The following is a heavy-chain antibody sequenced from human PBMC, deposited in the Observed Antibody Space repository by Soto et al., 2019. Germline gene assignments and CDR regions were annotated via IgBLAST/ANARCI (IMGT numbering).Heavy chain of an antibody. Sequence: SETLSLTCTVSGGSISSSSYYWGWIRQPPGKGLEWIGSIYYSGSTYYNPSLKSRVTISVDTSKNQFSLKLSSVTAADTAVYYCASPMYSSRGHYYYGMDVWGQGTTVTVSS. V-gene: IGHV4-39*01. CDR3: ASPMYSSRGHYYYGMDV. CDR2: IYYSGST. CDR1: GGSISSSSYY. D-gene: IGHD6-13*01. J-gene: IGHJ6*02.